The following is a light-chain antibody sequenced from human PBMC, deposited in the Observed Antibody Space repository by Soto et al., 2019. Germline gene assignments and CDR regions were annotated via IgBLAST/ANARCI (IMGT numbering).Light chain of an antibody. CDR2: EVS. J-gene: IGLJ1*01. CDR3: SSYSSSSTLV. Sequence: QSALTQPASVSGSPGQSITIACTGTSSDVGGYIYVSWFRQHPGKAPKLIIYEVSNRPSGVSDRFSASKSGNTASLTISGLQAEDESTYYCSSYSSSSTLVFGTGTKVTVL. CDR1: SSDVGGYIY. V-gene: IGLV2-14*01.